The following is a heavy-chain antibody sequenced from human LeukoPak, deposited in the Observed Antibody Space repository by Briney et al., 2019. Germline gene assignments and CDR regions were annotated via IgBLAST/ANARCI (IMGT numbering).Heavy chain of an antibody. CDR3: AIQTGSGLFILP. CDR2: IYHSGST. D-gene: IGHD3/OR15-3a*01. Sequence: SETLSLTCTVSGYSISSGYYWGWIRQPPGKGLEWIGSIYHSGSTYYNPSLKSRAILSVDTSKNQFSLKLTSVTAADTAVYYCAIQTGSGLFILPRGQGTLVTVSS. CDR1: GYSISSGYY. V-gene: IGHV4-38-2*02. J-gene: IGHJ4*02.